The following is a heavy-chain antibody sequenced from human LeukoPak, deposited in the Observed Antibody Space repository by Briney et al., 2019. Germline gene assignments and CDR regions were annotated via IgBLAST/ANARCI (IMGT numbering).Heavy chain of an antibody. CDR1: GGSISSSSYY. V-gene: IGHV4-39*01. CDR3: ARHFSSSWKRSFDY. CDR2: IYYSGST. J-gene: IGHJ4*02. Sequence: SETLSLTCSVSGGSISSSSYYWGWIRQPPGKGLEWIGSIYYSGSTYYNPSLKSRGTISVDTSKNKFSLELTSVTAADTAVYYCARHFSSSWKRSFDYWGQGTLVTVSS. D-gene: IGHD6-13*01.